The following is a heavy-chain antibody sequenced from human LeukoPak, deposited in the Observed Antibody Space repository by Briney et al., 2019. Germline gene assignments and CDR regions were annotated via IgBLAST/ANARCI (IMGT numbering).Heavy chain of an antibody. D-gene: IGHD6-19*01. Sequence: GASVKVSCKASGYTFTSHDIKWVRQAPGQGLEWMGWMNPNSGNTGYAQKFQGRVTMTRNTSISTACMELSSLRSEDTAVYYCATPADGPHASRDAFDIWGQGTMVTVSS. J-gene: IGHJ3*02. CDR2: MNPNSGNT. CDR3: ATPADGPHASRDAFDI. V-gene: IGHV1-8*01. CDR1: GYTFTSHD.